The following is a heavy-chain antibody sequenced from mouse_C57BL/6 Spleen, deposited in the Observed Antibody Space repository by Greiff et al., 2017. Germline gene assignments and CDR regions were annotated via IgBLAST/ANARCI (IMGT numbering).Heavy chain of an antibody. CDR2: INPYNGGT. Sequence: FQLQQSGPVLVKPGASVKMSCKASGSTFTDSYMNWVKQSHGKSLEWIGVINPYNGGTSYNQKFKGKATLTVDKSSSTAYMELNSLTSEDSAVYYCARSESVDYAMDYWGQGTSVTVSS. CDR3: ARSESVDYAMDY. J-gene: IGHJ4*01. V-gene: IGHV1-19*01. CDR1: GSTFTDSY. D-gene: IGHD1-1*01.